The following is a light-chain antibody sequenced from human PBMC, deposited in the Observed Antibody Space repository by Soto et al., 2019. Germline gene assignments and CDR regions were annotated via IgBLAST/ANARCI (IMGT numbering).Light chain of an antibody. CDR3: QKYNTAPRT. V-gene: IGKV1-27*01. J-gene: IGKJ1*01. CDR1: QGIGNF. Sequence: DIQMTQSPSSLSASVGDRVTITCRASQGIGNFLAWYQQKPGRVPKVLIYGASTLHSGVPPRFSGSGSGTDFTLTISSLQPADVATYYCQKYNTAPRTFGPRTKVEIK. CDR2: GAS.